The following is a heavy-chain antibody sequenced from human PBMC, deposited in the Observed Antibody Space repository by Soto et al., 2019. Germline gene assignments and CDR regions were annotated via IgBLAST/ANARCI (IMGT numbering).Heavy chain of an antibody. D-gene: IGHD6-13*01. V-gene: IGHV3-23*01. CDR1: GCTFSSYA. Sequence: EVQLLESGGGLVQPGGSLRLSCAASGCTFSSYAMSWVRQAPGKGLEWVSAISGSGGSTYYADSVKGRFTISRDNSKNTLYLQMNSLRAEDTSVYYCAKGPERGMYYFDYWGQGTLVTVSS. CDR2: ISGSGGST. CDR3: AKGPERGMYYFDY. J-gene: IGHJ4*02.